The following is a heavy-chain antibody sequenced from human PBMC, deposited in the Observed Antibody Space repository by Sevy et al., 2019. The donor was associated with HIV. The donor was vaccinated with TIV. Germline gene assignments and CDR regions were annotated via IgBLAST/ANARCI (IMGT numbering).Heavy chain of an antibody. CDR1: GFTFSSYS. CDR3: ARMEQWLVRGYYYGMDV. CDR2: ISSSSSTI. V-gene: IGHV3-48*02. D-gene: IGHD6-19*01. J-gene: IGHJ6*02. Sequence: GGSLRLSCAASGFTFSSYSMNWVRQAPGKGLEWVSYISSSSSTIYYADSVKGRFTISRDNATNSLYLQMNSLRDEDTTVYYCARMEQWLVRGYYYGMDVWGQGTTVTVSS.